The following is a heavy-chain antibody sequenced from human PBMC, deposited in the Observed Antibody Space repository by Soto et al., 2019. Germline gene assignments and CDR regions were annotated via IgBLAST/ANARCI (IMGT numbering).Heavy chain of an antibody. CDR2: IKHDGTEK. J-gene: IGHJ4*02. Sequence: GGSLRLSWAASGFTFSSYWMSWVRQAPGKGLEWVANIKHDGTEKYSMGSVKGRFIISRDNAKNSLYLQMNSLRAEDTAVYYCAKYSGAYDFDYWGQGTLVTVS. D-gene: IGHD5-12*01. CDR1: GFTFSSYW. V-gene: IGHV3-7*01. CDR3: AKYSGAYDFDY.